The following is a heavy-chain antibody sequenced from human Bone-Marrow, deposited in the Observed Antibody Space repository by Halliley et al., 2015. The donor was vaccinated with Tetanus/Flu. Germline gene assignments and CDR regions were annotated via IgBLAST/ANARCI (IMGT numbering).Heavy chain of an antibody. D-gene: IGHD1-7*01. Sequence: IGEIFQGGKTNYNSSLKTRLPISMDESKNQLSLKLTSVNVADTAMYYCARNWNYGFDPWGQGTLVIVSS. J-gene: IGHJ5*02. V-gene: IGHV4-4*02. CDR3: ARNWNYGFDP. CDR2: IFQGGKT.